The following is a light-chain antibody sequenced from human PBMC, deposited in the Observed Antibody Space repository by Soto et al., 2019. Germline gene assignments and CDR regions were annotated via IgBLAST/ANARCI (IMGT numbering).Light chain of an antibody. CDR1: GSNIGSNS. Sequence: QSVLTQPPSVSAAPGQTVTISCSGRGSNIGSNSVSWYQQVPGTAPKLLLYDNDKRPSGIPVRFFGSKSGTSATLGIAGLQTADEADYYCGTWESYLSVGVFGGGTQLTVL. CDR3: GTWESYLSVGV. V-gene: IGLV1-51*01. CDR2: DND. J-gene: IGLJ2*01.